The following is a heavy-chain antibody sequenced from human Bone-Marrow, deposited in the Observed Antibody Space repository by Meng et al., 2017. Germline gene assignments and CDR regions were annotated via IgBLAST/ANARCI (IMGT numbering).Heavy chain of an antibody. CDR3: ARDAERIMITFGGVIAGVWFDP. CDR2: ISAYNGNT. V-gene: IGHV1-18*01. Sequence: ASVKVSCKASGYTFTSYTISWVRRAPGQGLEWMGWISAYNGNTNYAQKLQGRVTMTTDTSTSTAYMELRSLRSDDTAVYYCARDAERIMITFGGVIAGVWFDPWGQGTLVTVSS. D-gene: IGHD3-16*02. J-gene: IGHJ5*02. CDR1: GYTFTSYT.